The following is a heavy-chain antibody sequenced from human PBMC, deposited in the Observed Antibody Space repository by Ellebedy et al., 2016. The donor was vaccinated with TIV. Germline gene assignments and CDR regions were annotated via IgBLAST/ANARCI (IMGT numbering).Heavy chain of an antibody. D-gene: IGHD3-10*01. CDR3: ARGFDGSGSYYYYGMDV. Sequence: ASVKVSCKVSGKALSELSMHWVRQAPGKGLEWMGGFDPEDGERIYAQKFQGRVTMTEDTSTDTAYMDLSSLRSEDTAVYYCARGFDGSGSYYYYGMDVWGQGTTVTVSS. CDR1: GKALSELS. CDR2: FDPEDGER. J-gene: IGHJ6*02. V-gene: IGHV1-24*01.